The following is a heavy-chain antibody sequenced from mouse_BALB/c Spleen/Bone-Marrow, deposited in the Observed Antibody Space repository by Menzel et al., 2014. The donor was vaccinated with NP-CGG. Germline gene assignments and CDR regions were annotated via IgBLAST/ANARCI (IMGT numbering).Heavy chain of an antibody. CDR2: IYPGDGET. V-gene: IGHV1-80*01. CDR3: ATKYVDY. J-gene: IGHJ2*01. D-gene: IGHD2-10*02. CDR1: GYPFSSYW. Sequence: QVQLQQSGAELVRPGSSVKISCKASGYPFSSYWMSWVKQRLGQGLEWIGQIYPGDGETNYNGKFKGNATLTADKSSSTAYMQLIRLTSEDSAVHSFATKYVDYWGQGTTLTVSS.